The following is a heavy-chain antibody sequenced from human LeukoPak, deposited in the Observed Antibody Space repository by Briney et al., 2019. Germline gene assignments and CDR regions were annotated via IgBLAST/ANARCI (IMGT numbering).Heavy chain of an antibody. J-gene: IGHJ5*02. CDR2: ISWNSGSI. Sequence: PGGSLRLFCAASGFTFDDCAMHWVRQAPGKGLEWVSGISWNSGSIGYADSVKGRFTISRDNAKNSLYLQMNSLRDEDTALYYCAKAGITMVRGVSPALNWFDPWGQGTLVTVSS. V-gene: IGHV3-9*01. D-gene: IGHD3-10*01. CDR1: GFTFDDCA. CDR3: AKAGITMVRGVSPALNWFDP.